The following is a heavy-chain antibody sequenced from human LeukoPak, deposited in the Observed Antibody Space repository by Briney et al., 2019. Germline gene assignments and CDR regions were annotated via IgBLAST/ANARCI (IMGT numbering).Heavy chain of an antibody. J-gene: IGHJ4*02. V-gene: IGHV3-21*01. CDR1: GFTSSSYS. CDR3: ARDREGVVVPAANYIDY. D-gene: IGHD2-2*01. Sequence: GGSLRLSCAASGFTSSSYSMNWVRQAPGKGLEWVSSISSSSSYIYYADSVKGRFTISRDNAKNSLYLQMNSLRAEDTAVYYCARDREGVVVPAANYIDYWGQGTLVTVSS. CDR2: ISSSSSYI.